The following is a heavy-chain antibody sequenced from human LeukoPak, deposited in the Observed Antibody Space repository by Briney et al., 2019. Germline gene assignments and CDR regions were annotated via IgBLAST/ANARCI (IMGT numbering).Heavy chain of an antibody. CDR3: AKEGDYYNSIVPNY. V-gene: IGHV3-23*01. CDR2: ISRSGGST. J-gene: IGHJ4*02. CDR1: GFTFNNYA. Sequence: GGSLRLSCAASGFTFNNYAMTWVRQASGKGLEWVSAISRSGGSTYYADSVKGRFTISKDNSKTKLYLQMNSLRAEDTAVYYCAKEGDYYNSIVPNYWGQGTLVTVSS. D-gene: IGHD3-22*01.